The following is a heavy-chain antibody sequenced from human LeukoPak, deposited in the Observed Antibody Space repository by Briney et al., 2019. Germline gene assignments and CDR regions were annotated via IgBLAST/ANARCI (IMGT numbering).Heavy chain of an antibody. V-gene: IGHV1-69*04. CDR2: IITIVGIA. D-gene: IGHD5-12*01. Sequence: SVKVSCKASGGTFNSYVISWGRQAPGQGLEWMGRIITIVGIANYAQKFQGRVTITADKSTSTAYMELSSLRSEDTAVYYCARDQYSGYDLHDYWGQGTPVTVSS. CDR3: ARDQYSGYDLHDY. CDR1: GGTFNSYV. J-gene: IGHJ4*02.